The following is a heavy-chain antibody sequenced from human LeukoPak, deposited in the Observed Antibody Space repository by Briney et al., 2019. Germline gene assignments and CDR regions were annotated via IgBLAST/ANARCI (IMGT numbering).Heavy chain of an antibody. Sequence: GGSLRLSCAASGFTFSTYSMSWVRQAPGKGPEWVSYISTSSITKYYADSVKGRFTISRDDAKNSLSLQMNSLRADDTAVYYCAKEMGFCSGGSCYRWFDSWGQGTLVTVSS. CDR1: GFTFSTYS. V-gene: IGHV3-48*01. CDR2: ISTSSITK. CDR3: AKEMGFCSGGSCYRWFDS. D-gene: IGHD2-15*01. J-gene: IGHJ5*01.